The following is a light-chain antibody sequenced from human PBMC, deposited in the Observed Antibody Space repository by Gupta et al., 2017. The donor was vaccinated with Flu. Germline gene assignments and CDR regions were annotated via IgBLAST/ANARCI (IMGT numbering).Light chain of an antibody. J-gene: IGLJ3*02. CDR1: NSNVGHKT. CDR2: SNN. V-gene: IGLV1-44*01. Sequence: VTISCSGSNSNVGHKTVNWYQQHPGASPWLLVYSNNQRPSVVPARFSGSRSGTSASLSISGLQTDDAGDYYCATWSNSLTPEAFGGGTKVTVL. CDR3: ATWSNSLTPEA.